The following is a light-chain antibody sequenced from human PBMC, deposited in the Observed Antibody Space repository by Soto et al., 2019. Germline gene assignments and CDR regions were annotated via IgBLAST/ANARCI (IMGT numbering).Light chain of an antibody. CDR3: QQYNSWR. CDR2: KAS. Sequence: SPAALSVSVRAVLSMTCRARQTISTRMAWYQQKPGKAPNLLINKASSLQSEVPSRFSGSGSGTEFTLTISSLQPDVCATYYFQQYNSWRFGEVAKV. CDR1: QTISTR. V-gene: IGKV1-5*03. J-gene: IGKJ1*01.